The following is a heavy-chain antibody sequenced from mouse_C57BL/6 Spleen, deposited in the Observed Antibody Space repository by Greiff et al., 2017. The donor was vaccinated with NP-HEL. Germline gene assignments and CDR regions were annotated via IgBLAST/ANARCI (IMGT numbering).Heavy chain of an antibody. J-gene: IGHJ2*01. CDR3: ARPTAQATSLYFDY. D-gene: IGHD3-2*02. Sequence: VQVVESGAELAKPGASVKLSCKASGYTFTSYWMHWVKQRPGQGLEWIGYLNPSSGYTKYNQKFKAKATLTADKSSSTAYMPLSSLTSEDSAVYYCARPTAQATSLYFDYWGQGTTLTVSS. CDR2: LNPSSGYT. CDR1: GYTFTSYW. V-gene: IGHV1-7*01.